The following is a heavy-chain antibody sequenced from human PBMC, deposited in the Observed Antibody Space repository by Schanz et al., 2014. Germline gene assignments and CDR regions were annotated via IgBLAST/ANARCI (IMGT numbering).Heavy chain of an antibody. V-gene: IGHV4-31*03. CDR2: IYDSGNT. CDR1: GDSMSSGGYY. CDR3: ARDMVENWFDS. D-gene: IGHD3-10*01. Sequence: QVQLQESGPGLVKPSQTLSLTCNVSGDSMSSGGYYWNWIRQHPGKGLEWIGYIYDSGNTYYNPSLKSRVTMSIDTSENQFSLNLRSVTGADTAVYYCARDMVENWFDSWGQGTLVTVSS. J-gene: IGHJ5*01.